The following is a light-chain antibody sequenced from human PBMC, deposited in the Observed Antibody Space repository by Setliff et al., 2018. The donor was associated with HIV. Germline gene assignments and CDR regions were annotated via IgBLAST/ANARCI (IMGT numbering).Light chain of an antibody. CDR3: GAWDDSLSGQV. V-gene: IGLV1-47*01. CDR2: RSN. Sequence: QSALTQPPSASGTPGQRVTISCSGSSSNIGSNYVYWYQQLPGTAPRLLIPRSNQRPSGVPDRFSGSKSGTSASLAISGLRSEDEADYYCGAWDDSLSGQVFGTGTKVTVL. CDR1: SSNIGSNY. J-gene: IGLJ1*01.